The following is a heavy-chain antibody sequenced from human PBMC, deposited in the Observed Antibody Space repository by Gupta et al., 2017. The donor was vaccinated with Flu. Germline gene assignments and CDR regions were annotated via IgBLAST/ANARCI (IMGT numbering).Heavy chain of an antibody. Sequence: QVQLQESGPGLVKPSGTLSLTCAVSGASIKRSNWWAWVRQSPGGELEWIGEIYHSGSTNYNPSLKSRVSISIDTSKNQFSLSLTSVTAADTAVYYCTRWVGVSSPHYYYEMDVWGQGTTVTVS. V-gene: IGHV4-4*02. CDR3: TRWVGVSSPHYYYEMDV. CDR2: IYHSGST. CDR1: GASIKRSNW. J-gene: IGHJ6*02. D-gene: IGHD3-16*01.